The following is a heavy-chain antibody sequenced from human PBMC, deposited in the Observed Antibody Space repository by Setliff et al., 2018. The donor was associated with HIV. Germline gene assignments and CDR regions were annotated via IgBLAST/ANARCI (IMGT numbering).Heavy chain of an antibody. CDR3: AARPGVDSSAYYDYYYMDV. CDR2: IVVGSGNT. CDR1: GFTFISSA. J-gene: IGHJ6*03. D-gene: IGHD3-22*01. V-gene: IGHV1-58*02. Sequence: GASVKVSCKASGFTFISSAMQWVRQARGRRLEWIGWIVVGSGNTNYAQKFQERVTITRDMSTRTTYMELSNLRSEDTAVYYCAARPGVDSSAYYDYYYMDVWGKGTTVTVSS.